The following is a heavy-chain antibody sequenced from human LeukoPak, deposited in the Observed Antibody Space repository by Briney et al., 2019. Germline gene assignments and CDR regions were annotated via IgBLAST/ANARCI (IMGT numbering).Heavy chain of an antibody. CDR1: GFTFSSYA. CDR3: AKGSTTSRPYYFDY. Sequence: GRSLRLSCAASGFTFSSYAMHWVRQAPGEGLEWVSAITGSGSNTYHAESVKGRFTVSRDNSKNTLYLQMDSLRAEDTAVYYCAKGSTTSRPYYFDYWGQGTLVTVSS. J-gene: IGHJ4*02. D-gene: IGHD2-2*01. CDR2: ITGSGSNT. V-gene: IGHV3-23*01.